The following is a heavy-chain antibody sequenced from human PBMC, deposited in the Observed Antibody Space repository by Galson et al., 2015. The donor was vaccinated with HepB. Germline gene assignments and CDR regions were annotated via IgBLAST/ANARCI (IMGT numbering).Heavy chain of an antibody. CDR1: GFSLSSSGMA. CDR2: IYLDDDR. V-gene: IGHV2-5*02. CDR3: AHRRGAGIFDY. Sequence: PALVKPTQTLTLTCTFSGFSLSSSGMAVGWIRQPPGKALEWLGFIYLDDDRRFSPSLRNRLRFTQDTSQNQVVLTMTNMDPVDTATYYCAHRRGAGIFDYWGQGVLVTVSS. J-gene: IGHJ4*02. D-gene: IGHD3-10*01.